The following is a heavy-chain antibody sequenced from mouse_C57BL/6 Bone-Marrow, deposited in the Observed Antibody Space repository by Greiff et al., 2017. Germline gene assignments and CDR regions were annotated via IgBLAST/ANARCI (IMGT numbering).Heavy chain of an antibody. CDR3: TQGLGRAWFAY. V-gene: IGHV1-5*01. CDR2: IYPGNSDT. Sequence: EVKLQESGTVLARPGASVKMSCKTSGYTFTSYCMHWVKQRPGQGLEWIGAIYPGNSDTSYIQKFKGKAKLTAVTSASIAYMELSSLTHEDSAVYYCTQGLGRAWFAYWGQGTLVTVSA. CDR1: GYTFTSYC. D-gene: IGHD4-1*01. J-gene: IGHJ3*01.